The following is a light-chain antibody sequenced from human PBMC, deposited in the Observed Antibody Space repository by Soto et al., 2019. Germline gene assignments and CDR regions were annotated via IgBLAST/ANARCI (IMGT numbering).Light chain of an antibody. CDR1: QNIRSW. V-gene: IGKV1-5*01. J-gene: IGKJ1*01. Sequence: DIQMTQSPSTLSAYVRDRVTITCRASQNIRSWLAWYQQKPGKAPKLLLYDASSLEGGVPSRFSGSGSGTEFTLTITSLQPDDFATYYCQQYNIYPWTFGQGTKVDIK. CDR3: QQYNIYPWT. CDR2: DAS.